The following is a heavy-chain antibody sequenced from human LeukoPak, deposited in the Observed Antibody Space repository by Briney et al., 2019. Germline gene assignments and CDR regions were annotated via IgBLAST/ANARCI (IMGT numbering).Heavy chain of an antibody. CDR2: ISSSSSYI. D-gene: IGHD1-14*01. Sequence: PGGSLRLSCAASGFTFSSYAMSWVRQAPGKGLEWVSSISSSSSYIYYADSVKGRFTISRDNAKNSLYLQMNSLRAEDTAVYYCARVLTYPHLTDYWGQGTLVTVSS. CDR1: GFTFSSYA. CDR3: ARVLTYPHLTDY. V-gene: IGHV3-21*01. J-gene: IGHJ4*02.